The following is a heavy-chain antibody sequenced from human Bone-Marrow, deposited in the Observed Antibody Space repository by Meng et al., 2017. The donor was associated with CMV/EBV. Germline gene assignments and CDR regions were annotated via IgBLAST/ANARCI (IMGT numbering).Heavy chain of an antibody. D-gene: IGHD4-17*01. CDR1: GGSMNTFY. CDR3: ARVATVTTSYYYYGMDV. CDR2: VYYTGST. Sequence: SETLSLTCTVSGGSMNTFYWSWIRQPPGKGLEFIGNVYYTGSTNYNPSLKSRVTISVDTSKNQFSLKLSSVTAADTAVYYCARVATVTTSYYYYGMDVWGQGTTVTVSS. J-gene: IGHJ6*02. V-gene: IGHV4-59*01.